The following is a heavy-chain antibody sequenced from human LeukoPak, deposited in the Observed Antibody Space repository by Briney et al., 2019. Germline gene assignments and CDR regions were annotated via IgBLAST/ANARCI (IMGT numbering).Heavy chain of an antibody. CDR1: GGSFNSVDNY. CDR2: VSYSGDT. Sequence: SETLSLTCAVSGGSFNSVDNYWTWVRQPPGKGLECIGYVSYSGDTRYCPSLNNRVTISADTSKNQVSLKLTSVTAADTAIYYCARMRYGSGSFDYWGQGTLVTVSS. J-gene: IGHJ4*02. CDR3: ARMRYGSGSFDY. V-gene: IGHV4-61*08. D-gene: IGHD2-15*01.